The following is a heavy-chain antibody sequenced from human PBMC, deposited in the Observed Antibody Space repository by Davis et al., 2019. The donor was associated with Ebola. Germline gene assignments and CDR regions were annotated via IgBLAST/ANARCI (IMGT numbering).Heavy chain of an antibody. J-gene: IGHJ4*02. CDR3: ARGPAVEDY. CDR1: GGSISSYY. V-gene: IGHV4-59*01. D-gene: IGHD1-1*01. Sequence: PSETLSLTCTVSGGSISSYYWSWIRQPPGKGLEWIGYIYYSGSTNYNPSLKSRVTISVDTSKNQFSLKLSSVTAADTAVYYCARGPAVEDYWGQGTLVTVSS. CDR2: IYYSGST.